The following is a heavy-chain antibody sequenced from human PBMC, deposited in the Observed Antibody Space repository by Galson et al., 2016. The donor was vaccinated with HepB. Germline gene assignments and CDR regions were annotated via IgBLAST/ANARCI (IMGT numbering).Heavy chain of an antibody. J-gene: IGHJ6*02. V-gene: IGHV2-70*11. Sequence: PALVKPTQTLTLACSFSGFSLSTSGMCVSWIRQPPGKALEWLARIDWDDESKYRSSLKTRLTLSKDTSKNQVVLTLTNMEPVDTGTYYCARSVVPTGMDVWGQGTTVTVSS. D-gene: IGHD2-21*01. CDR1: GFSLSTSGMC. CDR2: IDWDDES. CDR3: ARSVVPTGMDV.